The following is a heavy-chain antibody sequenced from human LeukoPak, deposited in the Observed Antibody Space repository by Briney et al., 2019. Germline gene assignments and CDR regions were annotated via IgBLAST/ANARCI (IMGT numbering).Heavy chain of an antibody. CDR1: GYSFSYYW. CDR3: AKHRGDDFRYGMDV. V-gene: IGHV5-51*01. CDR2: IYLGDSDT. J-gene: IGHJ6*02. D-gene: IGHD3-3*01. Sequence: GESLKISCKGFGYSFSYYWIGWVRQMPGKGLEWMGIIYLGDSDTRYSPSFQGQITISADKSITTAYLQWSSLKASDTAMYYCAKHRGDDFRYGMDVWGQGTTVIVSS.